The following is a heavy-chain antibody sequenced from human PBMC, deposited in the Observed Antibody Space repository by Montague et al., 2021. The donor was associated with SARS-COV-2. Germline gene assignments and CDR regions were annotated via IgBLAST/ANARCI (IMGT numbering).Heavy chain of an antibody. J-gene: IGHJ6*03. CDR1: GLRFSDYA. CDR3: ARGGLDYYDYTMDV. Sequence: SLRLSCAASGLRFSDYAMIWLRQAPGKGLEWISSNSGTGVDTHYAGSVKGRFTISRDNSKSTLYLRMNSLRVDDTAVYYCARGGLDYYDYTMDVWGKGTTVTV. CDR2: NSGTGVDT. V-gene: IGHV3-23*01.